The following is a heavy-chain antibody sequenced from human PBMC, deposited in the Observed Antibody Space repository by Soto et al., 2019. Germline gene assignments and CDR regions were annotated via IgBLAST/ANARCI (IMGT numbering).Heavy chain of an antibody. V-gene: IGHV3-53*01. CDR2: IYSGGST. CDR3: ARMIAARPRGSGVPWFDP. J-gene: IGHJ5*02. Sequence: EVQLVESGGGLIQPGGSLRLSCAASGFTVSSNYMSWVRQAPGKGLEWVSVIYSGGSTYYADSVKGRFTISRDNSKNTLYLQMNSLRAEDTAVYYCARMIAARPRGSGVPWFDPWGQGTLVTVSS. CDR1: GFTVSSNY. D-gene: IGHD6-6*01.